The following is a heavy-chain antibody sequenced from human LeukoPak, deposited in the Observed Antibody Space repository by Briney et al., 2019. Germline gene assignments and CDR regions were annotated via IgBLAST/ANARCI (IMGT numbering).Heavy chain of an antibody. CDR1: GFTFSSYA. J-gene: IGHJ4*02. V-gene: IGHV3-23*01. D-gene: IGHD2-15*01. Sequence: TGGSLRLSCAASGFTFSSYAMSWVRQAPGKGLEWVSAISGSGGSTYYADSVKGRFTISRDNSKNTLYLQMNSPRAEDTAVYYCAKDLGYCSGGSCPPSHYWGQGTLVTVSS. CDR3: AKDLGYCSGGSCPPSHY. CDR2: ISGSGGST.